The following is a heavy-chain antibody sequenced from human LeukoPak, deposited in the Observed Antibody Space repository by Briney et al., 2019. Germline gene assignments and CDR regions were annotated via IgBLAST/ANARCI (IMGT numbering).Heavy chain of an antibody. V-gene: IGHV4-59*08. CDR1: GGSISSYF. J-gene: IGHJ3*02. CDR3: ARLKARDAFDI. CDR2: VYYSGST. Sequence: SETPSLTCTVSGGSISSYFWNWIRQSPGRGLEWIGYVYYSGSTMYNPSLRSRVTISVDTSKNQFSLKLSSVTAADTAVYYCARLKARDAFDIWGQGTMVTVSS.